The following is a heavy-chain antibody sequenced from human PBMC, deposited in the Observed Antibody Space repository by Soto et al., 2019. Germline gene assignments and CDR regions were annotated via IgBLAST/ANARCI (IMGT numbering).Heavy chain of an antibody. Sequence: PETPSHTCAVSGGSISRSNWWDWVRQLPGKGLEWVGEIFHTGSTNYNPSLRSRATISVDKSKNLFSLMLSSVTAADTAVYYGARSTFLCEPGEHHDDSASWGSGIRVT. V-gene: IGHV4-4*03. CDR3: ARSTFLCEPGEHHDDSAS. J-gene: IGHJ6*03. CDR2: IFHTGST. CDR1: GGSISRSNW. D-gene: IGHD3-16*01.